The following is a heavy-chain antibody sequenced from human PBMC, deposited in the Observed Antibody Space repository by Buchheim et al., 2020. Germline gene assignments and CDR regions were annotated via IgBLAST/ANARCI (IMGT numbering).Heavy chain of an antibody. CDR2: THYSGST. V-gene: IGHV4-59*01. CDR1: GASISNYY. Sequence: QVQLQESGPGLVKPSETLSLTCTVSGASISNYYWSWIRQPPGRGLEWIGYTHYSGSTSYNPSLKSRVTISVDTSKNQFSLNLRSVTAADTAVYYCASGPYRNGWYYGLDPWGQGTL. CDR3: ASGPYRNGWYYGLDP. D-gene: IGHD6-19*01. J-gene: IGHJ5*02.